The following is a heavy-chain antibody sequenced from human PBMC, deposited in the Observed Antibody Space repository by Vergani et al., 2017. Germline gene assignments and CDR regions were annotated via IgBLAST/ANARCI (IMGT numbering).Heavy chain of an antibody. D-gene: IGHD3-22*01. J-gene: IGHJ1*01. CDR1: GFTFSNDW. CDR3: TTDLEYYDSSGYYCVNWAEHFQY. Sequence: EVQLVESGGGLVKPGGSLRLSCAASGFTFSNDWMSWVRQAPGKGLDWVGRIKSKTDGGTTDYAAPVKGRFTISRDDSKNTLYLEMNSLKTEDTAVYYCTTDLEYYDSSGYYCVNWAEHFQYWGQGTLVTVSS. CDR2: IKSKTDGGTT. V-gene: IGHV3-15*01.